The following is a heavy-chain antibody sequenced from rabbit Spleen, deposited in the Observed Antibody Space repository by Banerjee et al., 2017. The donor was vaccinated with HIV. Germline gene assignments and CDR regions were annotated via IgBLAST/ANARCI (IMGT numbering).Heavy chain of an antibody. Sequence: QSLEESGGDLVKPGASLTLTCTASGVSFSNKAVMCWVRQAPGKGLQWIACINAVTGKAVYASWAKGRFTFSKTSSTTVTLQMTSLTVADTATYWCARAANNIGYCAGLWGPGTLVTVS. CDR2: INAVTGKA. J-gene: IGHJ6*01. D-gene: IGHD1-1*01. CDR3: ARAANNIGYCAGL. V-gene: IGHV1S40*01. CDR1: GVSFSNKAV.